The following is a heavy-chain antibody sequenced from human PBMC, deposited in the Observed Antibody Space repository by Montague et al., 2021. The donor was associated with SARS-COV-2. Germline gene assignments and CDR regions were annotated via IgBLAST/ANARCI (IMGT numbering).Heavy chain of an antibody. CDR2: SYKSGST. V-gene: IGHV4-59*01. Sequence: SETLSLTCTVSGASISSYYCCWIRHPPGQGLEWIGFSYKSGSTNYNPSRKSRITLSVDTSKNQFSLELSSVTAADTAAYYCVRGTWLGGIFDYWGQGTLVTVSS. J-gene: IGHJ4*02. CDR1: GASISSYY. CDR3: VRGTWLGGIFDY. D-gene: IGHD5-12*01.